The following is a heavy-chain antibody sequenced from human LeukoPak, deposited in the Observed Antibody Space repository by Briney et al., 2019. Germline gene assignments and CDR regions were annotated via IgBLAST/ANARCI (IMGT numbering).Heavy chain of an antibody. CDR1: GGSISSGSYY. CDR3: ARDLGTVTPFDY. J-gene: IGHJ4*02. Sequence: PSETLSLTCTVSGGSISSGSYYWSWIRQPAGKGLEWIGRIYTSGSTNYSPSLKSRVTISVDTSKNQFSLKLNSVTAADTAVYYCARDLGTVTPFDYWGQGTLVTVSS. CDR2: IYTSGST. D-gene: IGHD4-11*01. V-gene: IGHV4-61*02.